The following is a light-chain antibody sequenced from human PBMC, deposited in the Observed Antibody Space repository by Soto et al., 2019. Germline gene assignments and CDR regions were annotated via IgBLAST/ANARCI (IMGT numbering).Light chain of an antibody. CDR1: SSDVGSYNL. V-gene: IGLV2-23*01. Sequence: QCVLTQPASVSGSPGQSITISCTGTSSDVGSYNLVSWYQQHPGKAPKLMIYEGSKRPSGVSNRFSGSKSGNTASLTISGLQAADEADYYCCSYAGSSTLVFGGGTKVTVL. J-gene: IGLJ2*01. CDR2: EGS. CDR3: CSYAGSSTLV.